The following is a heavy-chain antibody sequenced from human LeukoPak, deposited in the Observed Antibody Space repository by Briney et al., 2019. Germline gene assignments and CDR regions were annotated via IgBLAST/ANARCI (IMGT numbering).Heavy chain of an antibody. D-gene: IGHD1-7*01. V-gene: IGHV4-59*08. Sequence: PSETLSLTCIVSGGSINNHYWTWIRQTPGKGLEWIGDIHYTGTTKFNPSLKSRVTISVDTSKNQFSLELSSVTAADTAVYYCARGWNYAYYFDYWGQGTLVTVSS. CDR1: GGSINNHY. J-gene: IGHJ4*02. CDR3: ARGWNYAYYFDY. CDR2: IHYTGTT.